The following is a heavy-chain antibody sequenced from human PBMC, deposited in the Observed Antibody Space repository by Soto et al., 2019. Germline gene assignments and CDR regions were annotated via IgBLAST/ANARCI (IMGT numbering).Heavy chain of an antibody. CDR3: AKLPQYDILTGYLNYFDY. D-gene: IGHD3-9*01. J-gene: IGHJ4*02. Sequence: ETLSLTCAVYGGSFSGYYWSWVRQAPGKGLEWVSAFRGDGTGAHYADSVKGRFTISRDNSKNTLYLHMNSLRAEDTAVYYCAKLPQYDILTGYLNYFDYWGQGTLVTVSS. CDR2: FRGDGTGA. CDR1: GGSFSGYY. V-gene: IGHV3-23*01.